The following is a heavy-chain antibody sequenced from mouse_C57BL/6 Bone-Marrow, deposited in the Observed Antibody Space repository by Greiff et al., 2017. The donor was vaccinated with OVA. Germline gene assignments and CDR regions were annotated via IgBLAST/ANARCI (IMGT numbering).Heavy chain of an antibody. CDR1: GFTFSDYG. Sequence: EVKLMESGGGLVQPGGSLKLSCAASGFTFSDYGMAWVRQAPRKGPEWVAFISNLAYSIYYADTVTGRFTISRENAKNTLYLEMSSLRSEDTAMYYCARHLPYWYFDVWGTGTTVTVSS. V-gene: IGHV5-15*01. J-gene: IGHJ1*03. CDR3: ARHLPYWYFDV. CDR2: ISNLAYSI.